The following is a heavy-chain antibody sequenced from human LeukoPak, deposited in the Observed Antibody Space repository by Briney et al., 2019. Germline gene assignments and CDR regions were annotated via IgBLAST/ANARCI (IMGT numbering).Heavy chain of an antibody. CDR2: IYPGDSDT. D-gene: IGHD3-16*01. J-gene: IGHJ4*02. CDR1: GYTFTHYW. CDR3: GGILKKDSKGWGGGFGY. Sequence: GESLKISCKTSGYTFTHYWIGWVRQMPGKGLEWMGIIYPGDSDTRYSPSFQGHVTFSVDKSNSTAYLQWSTLKASDTATYYCGGILKKDSKGWGGGFGYWGQGTLVIVTS. V-gene: IGHV5-51*01.